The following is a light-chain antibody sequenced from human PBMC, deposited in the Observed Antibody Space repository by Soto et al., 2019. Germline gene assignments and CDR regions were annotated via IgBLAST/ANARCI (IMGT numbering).Light chain of an antibody. Sequence: EIVMTQSPATLSVSPGERATLSCRASQSVSSNLAWYQQKPGQAPRLLTYGASTRATGIPARFSGSGSGTEFTLTISSLQSEDFAVYYCQQYNTWPPITFGQGTRLEI. V-gene: IGKV3-15*01. CDR2: GAS. CDR3: QQYNTWPPIT. CDR1: QSVSSN. J-gene: IGKJ5*01.